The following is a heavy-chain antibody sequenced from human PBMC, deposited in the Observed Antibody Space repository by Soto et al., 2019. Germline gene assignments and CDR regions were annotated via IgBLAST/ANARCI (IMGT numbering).Heavy chain of an antibody. CDR1: GGSINSYY. V-gene: IGHV4-59*08. D-gene: IGHD6-13*01. Sequence: PSETLSLTCTVSGGSINSYYWSWIRQPPGKGLEWIGYSYYSGSTIYNPSLKSRVTISIDTSKNQFSLNLNSVTAADTAVYYCARRYSSSFDYWGQGTLVTVSS. CDR2: SYYSGST. CDR3: ARRYSSSFDY. J-gene: IGHJ4*02.